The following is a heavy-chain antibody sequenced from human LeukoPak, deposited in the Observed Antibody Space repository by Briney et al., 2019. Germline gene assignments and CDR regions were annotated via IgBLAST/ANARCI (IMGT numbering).Heavy chain of an antibody. D-gene: IGHD3-10*01. Sequence: PGGSLRLSCAASGFSFSSYGMHWVRQAPGKGLEWVAFIRYDGSNKYYADSVKGRFTISRDNAKNSLYLQMNSLRAEDTAVYYCARVLRYGSGSYSLDYWGQGTLVTVSS. CDR2: IRYDGSNK. CDR1: GFSFSSYG. J-gene: IGHJ4*02. CDR3: ARVLRYGSGSYSLDY. V-gene: IGHV3-30*02.